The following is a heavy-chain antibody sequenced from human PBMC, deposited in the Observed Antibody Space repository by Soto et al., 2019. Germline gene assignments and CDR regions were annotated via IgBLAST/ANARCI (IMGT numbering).Heavy chain of an antibody. V-gene: IGHV3-7*03. Sequence: WGSLRLSCAACGFTVSSYWMGGVRQAPGKGLEWVANIKQDGSEKYYVDSVKGRFTISRDNAKNSLYLQMNSLRAEDTAVYYCARAGTTGNFDYRGQGTLVTVSS. J-gene: IGHJ4*02. CDR3: ARAGTTGNFDY. CDR1: GFTVSSYW. D-gene: IGHD1-7*01. CDR2: IKQDGSEK.